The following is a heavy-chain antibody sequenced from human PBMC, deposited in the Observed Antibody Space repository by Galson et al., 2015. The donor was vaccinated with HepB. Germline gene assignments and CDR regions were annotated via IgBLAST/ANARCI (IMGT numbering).Heavy chain of an antibody. CDR3: ARDGHTAMVKTRLEPNWFDP. CDR2: ISSSSSYI. D-gene: IGHD5-18*01. V-gene: IGHV3-21*01. CDR1: GFTFSSYS. Sequence: SLGLSCAASGFTFSSYSMNWVREAPGKGLEWVSSISSSSSYIYYADSVKGRFTISRDNAKNSLYLQMNSLRAEDTAVYYCARDGHTAMVKTRLEPNWFDPWGQGTLVTVSS. J-gene: IGHJ5*02.